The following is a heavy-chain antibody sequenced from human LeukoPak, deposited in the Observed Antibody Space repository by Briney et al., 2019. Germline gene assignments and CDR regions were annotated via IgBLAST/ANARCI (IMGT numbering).Heavy chain of an antibody. V-gene: IGHV4-61*01. CDR2: IYYSGST. CDR1: GGSVSSGSYY. J-gene: IGHJ4*02. D-gene: IGHD1-26*01. Sequence: SETLSLTCTVSGGSVSSGSYYWSWIRQPPGKGLEWIGYIYYSGSTNYNPSLKSRVTISVDTSKNQFSLKLSSVTAADTAVYYCARYRSGNYSETDYWGQGTLVTVSS. CDR3: ARYRSGNYSETDY.